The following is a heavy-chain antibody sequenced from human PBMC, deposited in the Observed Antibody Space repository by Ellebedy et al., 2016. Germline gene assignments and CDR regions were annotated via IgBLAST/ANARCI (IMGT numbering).Heavy chain of an antibody. Sequence: SETLSLTCTVSGGSISSYSWSWIRQPPGKGLEWIGYIYYSGSTNYNPSLKSRVTLSVDTSKNQFSLKLSSVTAADTAVYYCARLVVVTDYDAFDIWGQGTMATVSS. CDR1: GGSISSYS. CDR2: IYYSGST. V-gene: IGHV4-59*08. CDR3: ARLVVVTDYDAFDI. J-gene: IGHJ3*02. D-gene: IGHD2-21*02.